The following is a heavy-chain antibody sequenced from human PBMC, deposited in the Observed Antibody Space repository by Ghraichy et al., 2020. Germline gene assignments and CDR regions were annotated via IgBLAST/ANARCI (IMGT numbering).Heavy chain of an antibody. J-gene: IGHJ4*02. CDR2: ISISGDIL. Sequence: GGSLRLSCAASGFTFHSYEMIWVRQSPGKGLEWLAYISISGDILYHVDSVKGRFTISRDNAKNSLYLQMNILRAEDTAFYYCARDSQFQQNWGYYFDYWGQGLLVTVPS. CDR3: ARDSQFQQNWGYYFDY. D-gene: IGHD7-27*01. V-gene: IGHV3-48*03. CDR1: GFTFHSYE.